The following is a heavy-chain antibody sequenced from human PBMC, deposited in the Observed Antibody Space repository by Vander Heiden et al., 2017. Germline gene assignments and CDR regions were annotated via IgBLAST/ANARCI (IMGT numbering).Heavy chain of an antibody. V-gene: IGHV4-34*01. Sequence: QVQLQQWGAGLLKPSETLSPTCAVYGGSFSGYYWRWIRQPPGKGLEWIGEINHSGSTNYNPSLKSRVTISVDTSKNQFSLKLSSVTAADAAVYYCARGGYSRYCSGGSCRYFQHWGQGTLVTVSS. CDR1: GGSFSGYY. CDR2: INHSGST. CDR3: ARGGYSRYCSGGSCRYFQH. J-gene: IGHJ1*01. D-gene: IGHD2-15*01.